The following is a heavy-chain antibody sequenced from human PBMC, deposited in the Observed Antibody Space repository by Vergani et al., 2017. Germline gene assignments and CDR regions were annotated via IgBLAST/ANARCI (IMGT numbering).Heavy chain of an antibody. J-gene: IGHJ3*01. V-gene: IGHV1-18*01. Sequence: QVQLVQSGAELKKPGASVSVSCKGSRHTFQTYGISWVRQVPGKGLEWMAWIRPYTGHTIYAQKFQDRVTMTADTSTNTAYMELRSLRSDDTAVYFCARVAPSNSEVTPTAFDVWGQGTMVTVSS. CDR1: RHTFQTYG. CDR2: IRPYTGHT. CDR3: ARVAPSNSEVTPTAFDV. D-gene: IGHD1-1*01.